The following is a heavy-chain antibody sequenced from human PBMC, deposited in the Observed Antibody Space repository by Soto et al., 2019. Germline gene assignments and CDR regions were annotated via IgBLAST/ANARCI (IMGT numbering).Heavy chain of an antibody. D-gene: IGHD5-18*01. J-gene: IGHJ6*03. Sequence: EVQLVESGGGLVKPGGSLRLSCAASGFTFSNAWMSWVRQAPGKGLEWVGRIKSKTDGGTTDYAAPVKGRFTISRDDSKNTLYLQMISLKTEDTAVYYCTTDMTVDTAAGLDFSYYYYYYMDVWGKGTTVTVSS. CDR2: IKSKTDGGTT. CDR3: TTDMTVDTAAGLDFSYYYYYYMDV. V-gene: IGHV3-15*01. CDR1: GFTFSNAW.